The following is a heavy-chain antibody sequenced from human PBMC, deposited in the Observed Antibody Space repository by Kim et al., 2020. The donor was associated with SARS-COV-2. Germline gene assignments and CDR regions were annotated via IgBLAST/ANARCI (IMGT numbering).Heavy chain of an antibody. J-gene: IGHJ4*02. CDR3: ARDGAYGDYDPYYFDY. D-gene: IGHD4-17*01. CDR1: GDRVSSNSAA. Sequence: SQTLSLTCAISGDRVSSNSAAWNWIRQSPSRGLEWLGRTYYRSKWYNDYAVSVKSRITINPDTSKNQFSLQLNSVTPEDTAVYYCARDGAYGDYDPYYFDYWGQGTLVTVSS. CDR2: TYYRSKWYN. V-gene: IGHV6-1*01.